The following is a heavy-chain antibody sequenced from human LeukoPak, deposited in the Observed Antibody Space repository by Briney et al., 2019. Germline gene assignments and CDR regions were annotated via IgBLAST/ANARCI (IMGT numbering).Heavy chain of an antibody. CDR1: GGSFSGYY. Sequence: PSETLSLTCAVYGGSFSGYYWSWLRQPPGKGLEWIGEINHSGSTNYNPSLKSRVTISVDTSKNQFSLKLSSVTAADTAVYYCARHITEDVVVVAATSDFDYWGQGTLVTVSS. J-gene: IGHJ4*02. CDR3: ARHITEDVVVVAATSDFDY. CDR2: INHSGST. D-gene: IGHD2-15*01. V-gene: IGHV4-34*01.